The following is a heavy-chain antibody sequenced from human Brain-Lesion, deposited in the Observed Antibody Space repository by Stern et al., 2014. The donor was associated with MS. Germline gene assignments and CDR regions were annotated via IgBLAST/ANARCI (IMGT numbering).Heavy chain of an antibody. D-gene: IGHD3-3*01. CDR1: GYIFTGYY. CDR3: ARDQRGITIFGVVTDYYYLGMDV. J-gene: IGHJ6*02. V-gene: IGHV1-2*02. Sequence: QDQLVQSGAEVKKPGASVKVSCKTSGYIFTGYYIHWVRQAPGQGLEWMAWIKPNTGGTNYAQKFKGRVTMSRDTSTSTAYVELSSLTSDDTAVYYCARDQRGITIFGVVTDYYYLGMDVWGQGTTVTVSS. CDR2: IKPNTGGT.